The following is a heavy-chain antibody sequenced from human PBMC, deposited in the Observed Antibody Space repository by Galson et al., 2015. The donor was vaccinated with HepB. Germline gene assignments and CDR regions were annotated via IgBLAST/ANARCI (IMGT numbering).Heavy chain of an antibody. CDR1: GGSISSYY. V-gene: IGHV4-59*01. Sequence: ETLSLTCTISGGSISSYYWSWIRQPPGKGLEWIGFIYYSGYTNYNPSLKSRVTISVDPSKSQFSLKLSSLTAADTAVYYCARESTRARAFDIWGQGTMATVSS. CDR2: IYYSGYT. CDR3: ARESTRARAFDI. J-gene: IGHJ3*02.